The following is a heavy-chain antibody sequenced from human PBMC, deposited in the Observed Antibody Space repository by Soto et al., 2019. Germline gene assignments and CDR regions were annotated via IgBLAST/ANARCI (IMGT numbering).Heavy chain of an antibody. V-gene: IGHV1-69*02. CDR1: GGTFSIYT. J-gene: IGHJ5*02. Sequence: QVQLVQSGAEVKKPGSSVKVSCKASGGTFSIYTISWVRQAPGQGLEWMGRIIPILGIANYAQKFQGRVTITADKSTSTAYMELSSLRSEDTAVYYCARSVFTSFWFDPWGQGTLVTVSS. D-gene: IGHD2-2*01. CDR2: IIPILGIA. CDR3: ARSVFTSFWFDP.